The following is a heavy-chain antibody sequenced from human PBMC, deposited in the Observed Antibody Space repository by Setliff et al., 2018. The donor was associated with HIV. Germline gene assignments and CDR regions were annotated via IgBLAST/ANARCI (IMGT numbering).Heavy chain of an antibody. J-gene: IGHJ6*03. V-gene: IGHV3-30*02. Sequence: PGGSLRLSCEASGFTFSDYGMHWVRQAPGKGLEWVTFIRNDASNTYHADSVKGRFTISRDSSKNTLFLQMNSLMTEDTAVYYCVTLGTLYYYYYMDVWGKGTTVTVSS. CDR2: IRNDASNT. CDR1: GFTFSDYG. CDR3: VTLGTLYYYYYMDV. D-gene: IGHD3-3*02.